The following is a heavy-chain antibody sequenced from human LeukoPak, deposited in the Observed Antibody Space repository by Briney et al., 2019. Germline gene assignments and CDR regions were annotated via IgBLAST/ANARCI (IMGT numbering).Heavy chain of an antibody. CDR1: GFTFSTFA. CDR2: IFPSGGEI. D-gene: IGHD3-10*01. Sequence: GGSLRLSCAASGFTFSTFAMIWVRQPPGKGLEWVSSIFPSGGEIHYADSVRGRFTISRDNSKSTLSLQMNSLRAEDTAVYYCARSYGSGSYGDYWGQGTLVTVSS. J-gene: IGHJ4*02. V-gene: IGHV3-23*01. CDR3: ARSYGSGSYGDY.